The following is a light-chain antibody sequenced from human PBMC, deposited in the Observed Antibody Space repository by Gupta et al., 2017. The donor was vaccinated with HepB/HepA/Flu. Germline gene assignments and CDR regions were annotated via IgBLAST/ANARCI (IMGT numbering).Light chain of an antibody. CDR2: DAS. J-gene: IGKJ4*01. V-gene: IGKV3-11*01. Sequence: EIVLTQSPATLSLSPGERATLSCRASQSLSNHLAWHQQKPGQAPRLLIYDASNRATGIPARFSGSGSGTXFTLTIXSLEPEDFAVYYCQQRSNWPLTFGXGTKVEIK. CDR1: QSLSNH. CDR3: QQRSNWPLT.